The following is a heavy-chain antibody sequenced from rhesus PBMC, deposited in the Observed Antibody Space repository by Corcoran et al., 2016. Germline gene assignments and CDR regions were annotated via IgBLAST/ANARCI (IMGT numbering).Heavy chain of an antibody. CDR3: ARLGQYLDWLAFDY. Sequence: QVQLQESGPGLVKPSETLSLTCAVSGYSISSGYGWRWIRQPPGEGLEWIGQIYGGSGSTYYNPSLKSRVTVSKDTSKNQFSLKLSSVTAADMAVYYCARLGQYLDWLAFDYWGQGVVVTVSS. D-gene: IGHD3-3*01. CDR2: IYGGSGST. V-gene: IGHV4-127*01. J-gene: IGHJ6*01. CDR1: GYSISSGYG.